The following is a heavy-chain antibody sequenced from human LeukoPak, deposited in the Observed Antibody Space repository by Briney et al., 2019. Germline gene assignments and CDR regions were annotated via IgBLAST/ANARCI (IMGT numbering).Heavy chain of an antibody. V-gene: IGHV3-7*01. D-gene: IGHD3-16*01. CDR1: GCTFSSYW. CDR3: ARELRTFDS. CDR2: IKHNGDEL. Sequence: GGSLRLSCAASGCTFSSYWMTWVRQAPGKGLEWVANIKHNGDELNYVDSVEDRFTISRDNAKNSLYLHMTDLRAEDTAVYYCARELRTFDSWGQGTLVTVSS. J-gene: IGHJ4*02.